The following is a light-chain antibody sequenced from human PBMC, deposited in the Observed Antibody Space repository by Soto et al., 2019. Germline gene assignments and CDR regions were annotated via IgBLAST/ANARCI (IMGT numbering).Light chain of an antibody. CDR2: GAS. J-gene: IGKJ5*01. Sequence: EILLTQSKGTLSLSPGERATLSCRASQSVSSSYLAWYQQKPGQAPRLLIYGASSRATGIPDRFSGSGSGTDFTLTISRLEPEDFAVYYCQQYGSSLLITFGQVRLLEVK. CDR1: QSVSSSY. V-gene: IGKV3-20*01. CDR3: QQYGSSLLIT.